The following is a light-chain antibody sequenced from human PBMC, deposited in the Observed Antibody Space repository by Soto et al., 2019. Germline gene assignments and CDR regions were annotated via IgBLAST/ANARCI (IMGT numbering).Light chain of an antibody. CDR2: DAS. V-gene: IGKV3-11*01. Sequence: VLTQSPATLSLSPGEKATLSCRASQTIGAYLAWYQHKPGQAPRLLIFDASHRASGVPPRFSGSGSGTDFTLPISSLEPEDFAIYYCQQRSYWPQYTFGQGTKLEI. CDR3: QQRSYWPQYT. J-gene: IGKJ2*01. CDR1: QTIGAY.